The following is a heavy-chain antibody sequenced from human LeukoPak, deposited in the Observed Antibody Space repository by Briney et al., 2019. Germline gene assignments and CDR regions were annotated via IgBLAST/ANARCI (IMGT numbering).Heavy chain of an antibody. J-gene: IGHJ4*02. V-gene: IGHV1-18*01. CDR3: ARSPIGAVAGTVDY. CDR2: ISAYNGNT. D-gene: IGHD6-19*01. CDR1: GYTFTSYG. Sequence: ASVKVSCKASGYTFTSYGISWVRQAPGQGLEWMGWISAYNGNTNYAQKLQGRVTMTTDTSTSTAYMELRSLRSDDTAVYYCARSPIGAVAGTVDYLGQGTLVTVSS.